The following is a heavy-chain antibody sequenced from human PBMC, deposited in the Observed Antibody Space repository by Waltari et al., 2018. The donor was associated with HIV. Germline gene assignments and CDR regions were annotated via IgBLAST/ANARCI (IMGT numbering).Heavy chain of an antibody. CDR3: ARVPQGRLGELSTYYFDY. CDR2: NNPNSGGT. D-gene: IGHD3-16*01. CDR1: GYTFSDNY. Sequence: QVQLVQSGAVVKKPGASVKVSCKTSGYTFSDNYIHWMRQAPGQGPEWRGRNNPNSGGTNYEQRFQDRVTLTRDTHISTVFMDLSRLASDDTAVYYCARVPQGRLGELSTYYFDYWGQGSLVIVSS. V-gene: IGHV1-2*02. J-gene: IGHJ4*02.